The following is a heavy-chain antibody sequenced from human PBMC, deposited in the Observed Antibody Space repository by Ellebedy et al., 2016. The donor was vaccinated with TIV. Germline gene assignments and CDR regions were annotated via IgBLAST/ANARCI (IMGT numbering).Heavy chain of an antibody. J-gene: IGHJ4*02. CDR3: ARTPKTRIAVAGGPY. D-gene: IGHD6-19*01. CDR2: ISGSGSST. CDR1: GFTFSSYA. V-gene: IGHV3-23*01. Sequence: GGSLRLXCAASGFTFSSYAMSWVRQAPGKGLEWVSAISGSGSSTYYADSVKGRFTISRDNSKNTLYLQMNSLRAEDTAVYYCARTPKTRIAVAGGPYWGQGTLVTVSS.